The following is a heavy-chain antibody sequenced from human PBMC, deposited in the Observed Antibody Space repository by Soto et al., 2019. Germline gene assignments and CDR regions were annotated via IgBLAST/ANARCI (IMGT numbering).Heavy chain of an antibody. J-gene: IGHJ4*02. CDR1: GFSLSIAGMG. CDR3: ARFPHRSGWAGFHY. Sequence: QVTLKESGPVLLKPTETLTLTCTVSGFSLSIAGMGVSWVRQPPGKALEWLAHIFSNDEKSYNTSLKSRLTISNDSSRAQVGLTITNMDPLDTATYYCARFPHRSGWAGFHYWGQGTLVPVPS. V-gene: IGHV2-26*01. D-gene: IGHD6-19*01. CDR2: IFSNDEK.